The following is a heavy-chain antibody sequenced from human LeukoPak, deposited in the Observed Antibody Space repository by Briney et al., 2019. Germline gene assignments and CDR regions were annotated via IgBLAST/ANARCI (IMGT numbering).Heavy chain of an antibody. Sequence: ASVKVSCKASGYTFTSYDINWARQATGQGLEWMGWMNPNSGNTGYAQKFQGRVTMTRNTSISTAYMELSSLRSEDTAVYYCARGLRSSGWYVGPGISFGFDPWGQGTLVTVSS. CDR2: MNPNSGNT. CDR3: ARGLRSSGWYVGPGISFGFDP. V-gene: IGHV1-8*01. D-gene: IGHD6-19*01. J-gene: IGHJ5*02. CDR1: GYTFTSYD.